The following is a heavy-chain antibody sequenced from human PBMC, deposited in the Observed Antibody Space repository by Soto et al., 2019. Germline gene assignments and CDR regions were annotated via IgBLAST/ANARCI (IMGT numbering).Heavy chain of an antibody. J-gene: IGHJ6*03. D-gene: IGHD3-9*01. V-gene: IGHV1-69*04. CDR2: IIPLLGIG. CDR3: AREEVYYNMGTFPVYYIDV. Sequence: QVQLVHSGPEVKKSGSSVNVSCTVSGGTLSSETISWLRQAPGQGLEWMGRIIPLLGIGNYAQKFQGRVTITEDISTNTGYMEFSILTFQHTAIYYCAREEVYYNMGTFPVYYIDVWGNGTTFTVSS. CDR1: GGTLSSET.